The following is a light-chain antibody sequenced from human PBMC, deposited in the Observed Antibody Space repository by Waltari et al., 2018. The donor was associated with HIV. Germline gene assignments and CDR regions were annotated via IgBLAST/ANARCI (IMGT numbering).Light chain of an antibody. J-gene: IGLJ3*02. V-gene: IGLV1-47*01. Sequence: QPVLTQLPSASGTPGHGVPISCSGSHSNTGTNSVYWYQHLPGMAPKLLIYRNNRRPSGIPDRFSGSRSGTSASLAISGLRSEDEADYYCATWDDSLIWVFGGGTKLTVL. CDR2: RNN. CDR1: HSNTGTNS. CDR3: ATWDDSLIWV.